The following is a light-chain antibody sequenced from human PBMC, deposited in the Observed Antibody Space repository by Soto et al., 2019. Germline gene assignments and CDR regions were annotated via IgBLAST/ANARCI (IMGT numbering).Light chain of an antibody. Sequence: EIVLTQSPDTLSLFQGARATLSCRASQSVCPSELAWYQQKGGRAPRLLIYDAYSWATGLPDRFSGSGSGTDFTRTIASLEPEEFAVYYCQQYGCAPRTVGQGARLESK. V-gene: IGKV3D-20*01. CDR2: DAY. CDR1: QSVCPSE. J-gene: IGKJ5*01. CDR3: QQYGCAPRT.